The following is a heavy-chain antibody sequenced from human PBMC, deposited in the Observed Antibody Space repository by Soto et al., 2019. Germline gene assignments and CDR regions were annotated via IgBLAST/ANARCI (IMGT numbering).Heavy chain of an antibody. Sequence: QVQLVQSGAEVKKPGSSVKVSCKASGGTFSSFAISWVRQAPGQGLEWMGGIIPICGTTNYAQKFQGRVTITADESTSTAYMEVTTLRSEDTAVYYCARDRDHTYDYWGQGTLVTVSS. J-gene: IGHJ4*02. CDR2: IIPICGTT. CDR3: ARDRDHTYDY. CDR1: GGTFSSFA. V-gene: IGHV1-69*01.